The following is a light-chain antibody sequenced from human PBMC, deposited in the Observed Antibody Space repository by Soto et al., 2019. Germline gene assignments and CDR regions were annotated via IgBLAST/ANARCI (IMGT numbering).Light chain of an antibody. CDR1: SSDVGGYHY. V-gene: IGLV2-11*01. Sequence: QSALTQPRSVSGSPGQSVTLSCTGTSSDVGGYHYVSWYQHHPGKAPKIIIYDVNKRPSGVPDRFSGSKSGNTASLTISGLQAEDEADYYCCSYGGTFYVFGTGTKVTVL. CDR3: CSYGGTFYV. J-gene: IGLJ1*01. CDR2: DVN.